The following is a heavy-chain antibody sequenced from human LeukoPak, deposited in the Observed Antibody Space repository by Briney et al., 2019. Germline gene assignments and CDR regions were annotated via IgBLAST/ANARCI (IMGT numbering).Heavy chain of an antibody. V-gene: IGHV4-39*01. D-gene: IGHD3-3*01. CDR1: GGSISSSSYY. J-gene: IGHJ6*03. CDR3: ARHVYDFWSGALNGYYYMDV. Sequence: KPSETLSLTCTVSGGSISSSSYYWGWIRQPPGKGLEWIGSIYYSGSTYYNPSLKSRVTISVDTSKNQFSLKLSSVTAADTAVYYCARHVYDFWSGALNGYYYMDVWGKGTTVTVFS. CDR2: IYYSGST.